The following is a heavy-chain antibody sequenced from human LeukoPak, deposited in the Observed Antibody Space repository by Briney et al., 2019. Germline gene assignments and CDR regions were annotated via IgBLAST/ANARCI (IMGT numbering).Heavy chain of an antibody. CDR3: ARGTETGFYYYGMDV. V-gene: IGHV1-2*02. CDR2: INPNSGGT. Sequence: GASVKVSCKASGYTFTGYYMHWVRQAPGQGLEWMGWINPNSGGTNYAQKFQGRVTMTRDTSISTAYMELSRLRSDDTAVYYCARGTETGFYYYGMDVWGQGTTVTVSS. J-gene: IGHJ6*02. CDR1: GYTFTGYY. D-gene: IGHD1-14*01.